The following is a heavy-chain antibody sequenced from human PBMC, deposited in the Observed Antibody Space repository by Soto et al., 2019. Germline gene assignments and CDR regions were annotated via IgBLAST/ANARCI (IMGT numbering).Heavy chain of an antibody. Sequence: SETLSLTCTVSGGSISSGGYYWSWIRQHPGKGLEWIGYIYYSGSTYYNPSLKSRVTISVDTSKNQFSLKTEDTAVYYCSTDSYFTLKLVRFDYWGLGTLVTVSS. J-gene: IGHJ4*01. CDR2: IYYSGST. D-gene: IGHD3-22*01. CDR3: STDSYFTLKLVRFDY. CDR1: GGSISSGGYY. V-gene: IGHV4-31*05.